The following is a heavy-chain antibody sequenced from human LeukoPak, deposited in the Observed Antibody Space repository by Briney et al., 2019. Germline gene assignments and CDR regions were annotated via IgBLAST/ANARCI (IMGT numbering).Heavy chain of an antibody. CDR1: GFNFNSYW. D-gene: IGHD3-22*01. J-gene: IGHJ1*01. Sequence: GGSLRLSCGVSGFNFNSYWMSWVRQAPGKGLELVAKIRRDGSEEYYVGSVKGRFTISRDNAKNSLYLRMNRLRAEDTAVYFCARDQNFYDKTGEGYFQHWGQGTLVTVSS. CDR2: IRRDGSEE. V-gene: IGHV3-7*01. CDR3: ARDQNFYDKTGEGYFQH.